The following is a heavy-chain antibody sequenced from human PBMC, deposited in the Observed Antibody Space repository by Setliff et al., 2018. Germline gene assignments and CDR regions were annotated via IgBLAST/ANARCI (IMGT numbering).Heavy chain of an antibody. D-gene: IGHD2-15*01. J-gene: IGHJ4*02. CDR1: GFTFSSAW. CDR3: TTDRRGGCSGASGYDFDY. Sequence: PGGSLRLSCAASGFTFSSAWMSWVRQAPGKGLEWVGRIKSKTDGGTIDYAAPVKGRFIISGDESENTLYLQMNNLKTEDTGVYYCTTDRRGGCSGASGYDFDYWGQGTLVTVSS. CDR2: IKSKTDGGTI. V-gene: IGHV3-15*01.